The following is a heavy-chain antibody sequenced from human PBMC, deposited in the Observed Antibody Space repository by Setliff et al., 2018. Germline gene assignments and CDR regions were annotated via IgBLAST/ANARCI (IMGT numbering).Heavy chain of an antibody. V-gene: IGHV3-7*01. J-gene: IGHJ6*02. Sequence: GGSLRLSCAASGLSYINDWMTWVRQAPGKGLEWVASINPHASEKYYVDSVKGRFTISGDNAKNSLYLQMNSLRAEDTAVYYCARDRVSNSFYYYGLDVWGQGTTVTVSS. CDR1: GLSYINDW. CDR2: INPHASEK. CDR3: ARDRVSNSFYYYGLDV. D-gene: IGHD1-1*01.